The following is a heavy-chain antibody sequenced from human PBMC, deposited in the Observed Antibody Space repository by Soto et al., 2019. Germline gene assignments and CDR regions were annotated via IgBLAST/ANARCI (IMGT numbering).Heavy chain of an antibody. CDR1: GGSISSNW. J-gene: IGHJ5*02. V-gene: IGHV4-4*02. CDR2: IFQSGST. CDR3: ARSVFP. Sequence: SETLSLTCTVSGGSISSNWWSWVRQPPGKGLEWIGEIFQSGSTHYSPSLKSRVTISVDKSKNQFSLKLTSVTAADTAVYHCARSVFPWGQGTLVTVSS.